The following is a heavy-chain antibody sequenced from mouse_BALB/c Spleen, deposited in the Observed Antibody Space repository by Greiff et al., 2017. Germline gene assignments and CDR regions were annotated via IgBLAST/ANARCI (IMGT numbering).Heavy chain of an antibody. J-gene: IGHJ4*01. CDR2: ISSGSSTI. D-gene: IGHD2-3*01. CDR1: GFTFSSFG. Sequence: DVMLVESGGGLVQPGGSRKLSCAASGFTFSSFGMHWVRQAPEKGLEWVAYISSGSSTIYYADTVKGRFTISRDNPKNTLFLQMTSLRSEDTAMYYCARCDGYYNAMDYWGQGTSVTVSS. V-gene: IGHV5-17*02. CDR3: ARCDGYYNAMDY.